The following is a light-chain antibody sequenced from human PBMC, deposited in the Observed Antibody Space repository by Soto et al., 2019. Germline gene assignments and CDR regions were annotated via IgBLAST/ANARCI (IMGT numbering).Light chain of an antibody. CDR3: QQYNSYRA. CDR2: KAS. CDR1: QSIDTW. J-gene: IGKJ1*01. Sequence: DIQMTQSPSTRHSSVGDRVTITCRASQSIDTWLAWHQQKPGQVPRLLISKASSLESGVPSRFSVSGSGTEFTLPISSMKPDDSATDYCQQYNSYRAFGQGTKV. V-gene: IGKV1-5*03.